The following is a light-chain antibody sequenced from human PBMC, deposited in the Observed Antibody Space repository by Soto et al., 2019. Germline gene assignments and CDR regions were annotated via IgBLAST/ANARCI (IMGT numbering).Light chain of an antibody. CDR1: SSDVGSYNL. V-gene: IGLV2-23*01. Sequence: QSVLTQPASVSGSPGQSITISCTGTSSDVGSYNLVSWYQQHPGKAPKLMIYGGTKRPSGLSNRFSGSKSGNTASLTISGLQAEDEADYYCCSYAGSGTLVFGGGTKLTVL. J-gene: IGLJ2*01. CDR3: CSYAGSGTLV. CDR2: GGT.